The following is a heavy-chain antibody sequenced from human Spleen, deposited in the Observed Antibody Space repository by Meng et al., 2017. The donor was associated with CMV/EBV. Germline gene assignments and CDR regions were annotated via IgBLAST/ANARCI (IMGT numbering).Heavy chain of an antibody. D-gene: IGHD3-16*01. V-gene: IGHV4-4*02. Sequence: GASITTTKWWTWVRQPPGKGLACVGEIDHSGNSNSNPSLKSRLTLSLDTSKNHLSLRMTSVTAEDTAIYYCARVREHTSLGNYWFDPWGQGTLVTVSS. J-gene: IGHJ5*02. CDR2: IDHSGNS. CDR3: ARVREHTSLGNYWFDP. CDR1: GASITTTKW.